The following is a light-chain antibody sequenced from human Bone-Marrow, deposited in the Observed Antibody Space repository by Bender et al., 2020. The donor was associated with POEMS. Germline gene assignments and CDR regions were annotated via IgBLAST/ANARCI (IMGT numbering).Light chain of an antibody. CDR2: HND. CDR1: GLPRHF. Sequence: SFELTQSPSVSVSPGQTARTTCSGDGLPRHFVHWYQQMPGQPPLLVTFHNDKRPSGIPDRFAASNSGNTATLTISGTQTMDEADYYCQAWDSSTGVFGGGTKLTVL. CDR3: QAWDSSTGV. V-gene: IGLV3-1*01. J-gene: IGLJ3*02.